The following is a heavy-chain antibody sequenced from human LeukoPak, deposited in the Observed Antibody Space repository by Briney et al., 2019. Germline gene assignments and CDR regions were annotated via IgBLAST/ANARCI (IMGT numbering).Heavy chain of an antibody. CDR1: GFTFSSYW. D-gene: IGHD2-15*01. V-gene: IGHV3-21*01. J-gene: IGHJ4*02. Sequence: GGSLRLSCAASGFTFSSYWMSWVRQAPGKGQEWVSSISSSSSYIYYADSVKGRFTISRDNAKNSLYLQMNSLRAEDTAVYYCARGCSGGSCSVDYWGQGTLVTVSS. CDR2: ISSSSSYI. CDR3: ARGCSGGSCSVDY.